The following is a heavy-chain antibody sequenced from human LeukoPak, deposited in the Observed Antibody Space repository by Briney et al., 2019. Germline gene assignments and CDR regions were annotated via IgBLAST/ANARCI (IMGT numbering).Heavy chain of an antibody. CDR1: GFTFNTYG. CDR2: ISGSGGAT. J-gene: IGHJ4*02. CDR3: VRETGWLFDF. V-gene: IGHV3-21*06. D-gene: IGHD5-12*01. Sequence: GGTLRLSCAASGFTFNTYGMSWVRQAPGKGLEWVSGISGSGGATYYADSVKGRFTISRDNAKNSLFLQVNSLRAEDTAVYYCVRETGWLFDFWGQGTLVIVSS.